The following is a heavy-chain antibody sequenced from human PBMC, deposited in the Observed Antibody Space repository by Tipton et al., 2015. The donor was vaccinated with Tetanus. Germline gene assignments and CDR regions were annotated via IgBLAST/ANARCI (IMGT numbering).Heavy chain of an antibody. Sequence: SLRLSCAASGFSFSGYAMHWVRQAPGKGLEWVAVISYDGSKNNYADSVKGRFTISRDNSKNMLYLQMNSLTTEDTAVYYCAREWTSTVTSKYDYWGQGTLVTVSS. J-gene: IGHJ4*02. D-gene: IGHD4-17*01. CDR1: GFSFSGYA. CDR2: ISYDGSKN. V-gene: IGHV3-30*04. CDR3: AREWTSTVTSKYDY.